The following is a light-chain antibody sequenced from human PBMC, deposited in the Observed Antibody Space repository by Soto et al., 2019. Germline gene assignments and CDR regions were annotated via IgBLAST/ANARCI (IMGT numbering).Light chain of an antibody. CDR3: AAWDDNLNGLV. V-gene: IGLV1-44*01. Sequence: QSVLTQPPSASGPPGQRVTVSCSGSSSNIGGNTVHWYQQLPGTAHRLLIYANNQRPSGVPDRFSGSKSGTSASLAISGLQSEDEADYSCAAWDDNLNGLVFGSGSKLTVL. CDR1: SSNIGGNT. J-gene: IGLJ1*01. CDR2: ANN.